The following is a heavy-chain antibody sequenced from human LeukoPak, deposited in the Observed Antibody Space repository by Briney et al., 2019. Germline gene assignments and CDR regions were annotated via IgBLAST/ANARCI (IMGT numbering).Heavy chain of an antibody. J-gene: IGHJ4*02. D-gene: IGHD2-2*01. V-gene: IGHV1-18*01. Sequence: GASVKVSCKASGGTFSIYAISWVRQAPGQGLEWMGWISAYNGNTNYAQKLQGRFTMTTDTSTSTAYMELRSLRSDDTAVYYCAREGLMMGYCSSTSCYAFDYWGQGTLVTVSS. CDR1: GGTFSIYA. CDR2: ISAYNGNT. CDR3: AREGLMMGYCSSTSCYAFDY.